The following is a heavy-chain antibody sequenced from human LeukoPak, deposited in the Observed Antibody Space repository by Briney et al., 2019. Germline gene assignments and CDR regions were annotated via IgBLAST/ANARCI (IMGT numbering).Heavy chain of an antibody. Sequence: ASVKVSCKASGGTFSSYAISWVRQAPGQGLEWMGGIIPIFGTANYAQKFQGRVTITADESTSTAYMELSSLRSEDTAMYYCASYGLGYDSSGYYNYWGQGTLVTVSS. CDR1: GGTFSSYA. CDR3: ASYGLGYDSSGYYNY. CDR2: IIPIFGTA. D-gene: IGHD3-22*01. J-gene: IGHJ4*02. V-gene: IGHV1-69*01.